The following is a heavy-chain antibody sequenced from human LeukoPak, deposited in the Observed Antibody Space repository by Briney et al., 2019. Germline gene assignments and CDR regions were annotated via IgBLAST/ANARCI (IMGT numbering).Heavy chain of an antibody. V-gene: IGHV1-2*02. Sequence: GASVKVSCKASGYTFTGYYMHWVRQAPGQGLEWMGWINPNSGGTNYAQKFQGRVTMTTDTSTSTAYMELRSLRSDDTAVYYCARDSNVAYSSGWYPGYWGQGTLVTVSS. D-gene: IGHD6-19*01. CDR3: ARDSNVAYSSGWYPGY. CDR2: INPNSGGT. CDR1: GYTFTGYY. J-gene: IGHJ4*02.